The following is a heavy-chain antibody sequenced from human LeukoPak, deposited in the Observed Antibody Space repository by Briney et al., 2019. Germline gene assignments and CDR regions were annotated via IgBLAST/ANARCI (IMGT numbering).Heavy chain of an antibody. CDR3: ARRLVLEWLLYPNNRFDP. D-gene: IGHD3-3*01. V-gene: IGHV4-34*01. CDR2: ITHSGST. J-gene: IGHJ5*02. CDR1: GGSFSGYY. Sequence: SETLSLTCAVYGGSFSGYYWSWIRQPPGKGLEWIGEITHSGSTNYNPSLKSRVTISVDTSKNQFSLKLSSVTAADTAVYYCARRLVLEWLLYPNNRFDPWGQGTLVTVSS.